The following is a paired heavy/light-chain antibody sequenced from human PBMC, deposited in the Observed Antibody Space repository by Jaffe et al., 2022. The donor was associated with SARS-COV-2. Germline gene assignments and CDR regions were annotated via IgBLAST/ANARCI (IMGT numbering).Heavy chain of an antibody. Sequence: QVQLVQSGAEVKKPGASVKVSCKVSGYTLTELSMHWVRQAPGKGLEWMGGFDPEDGETIYAQKFQGRVTMTEDTSTDTAYMELSSLRSEDTAVYYCATGRPMTTVNFGEDNWFDPWGQGTLVTVSS. D-gene: IGHD4-4*01. V-gene: IGHV1-24*01. J-gene: IGHJ5*02. CDR1: GYTLTELS. CDR3: ATGRPMTTVNFGEDNWFDP. CDR2: FDPEDGET.
Light chain of an antibody. CDR1: QSVSSY. Sequence: EIVLTQSPATLSLSPGERATLSCRASQSVSSYLAWYQQKPGQAPRLLIYDASNRATGIPARFSGSGSGTDFTLTISSLEPEDFAVYYCQQRSNWPPSITFGPGTKVDIK. CDR2: DAS. J-gene: IGKJ3*01. CDR3: QQRSNWPPSIT. V-gene: IGKV3-11*01.